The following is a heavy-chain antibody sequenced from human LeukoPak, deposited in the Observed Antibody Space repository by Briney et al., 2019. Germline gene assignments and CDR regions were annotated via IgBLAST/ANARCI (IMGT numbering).Heavy chain of an antibody. V-gene: IGHV4-59*01. CDR3: ARRPYFDSSGYNPTYYFDF. Sequence: SETLSLTCTVSGDSFIGSYWSWIRQAPGKGLEWIGYIYYPVDTTYNPSLQSRVTISADISKKQFSLRLTSVTAADTAVYYCARRPYFDSSGYNPTYYFDFWGQGIQVTVSS. CDR1: GDSFIGSY. CDR2: IYYPVDT. D-gene: IGHD3-22*01. J-gene: IGHJ4*02.